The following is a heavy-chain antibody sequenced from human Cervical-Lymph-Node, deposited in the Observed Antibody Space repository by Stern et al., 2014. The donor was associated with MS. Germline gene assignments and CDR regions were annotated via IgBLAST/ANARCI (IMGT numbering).Heavy chain of an antibody. J-gene: IGHJ4*02. V-gene: IGHV1-2*06. CDR2: LNPNSDDP. Sequence: MQLVESGAKMKKPGASVKVSCKASGYAFTGFFIHWVRQVPGQGLAWMGRLNPNSDDPTYAQNFQDRVTLTRDTSISTAYLELSRLTSADTAVYYCAREATRIIVGIDYWGQGTQVTVSS. CDR3: AREATRIIVGIDY. CDR1: GYAFTGFF. D-gene: IGHD2/OR15-2a*01.